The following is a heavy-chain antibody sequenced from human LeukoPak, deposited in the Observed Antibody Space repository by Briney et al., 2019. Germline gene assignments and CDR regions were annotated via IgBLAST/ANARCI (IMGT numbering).Heavy chain of an antibody. CDR2: IGTVVDT. D-gene: IGHD1-26*01. Sequence: GGSLRLSCAASGFTVSSNYMSWVRQAPGKGREWVSAIGTVVDTYYPGSVKGRFTISRENAKNSLYLQMNSLRDGDTAVYYCARETLDIGGDYGWYFDLWGRGTLVTVSS. J-gene: IGHJ2*01. V-gene: IGHV3-13*01. CDR1: GFTVSSNY. CDR3: ARETLDIGGDYGWYFDL.